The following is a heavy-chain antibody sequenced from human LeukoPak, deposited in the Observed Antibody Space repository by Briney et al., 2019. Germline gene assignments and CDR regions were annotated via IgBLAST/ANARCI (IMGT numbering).Heavy chain of an antibody. J-gene: IGHJ4*02. V-gene: IGHV4-39*01. CDR3: ARLFDY. CDR2: IYYSGST. Sequence: SETLSLTCTVSGGSIGFTTYYWGWIRQPPGKGLEWIGSIYYSGSTDYNPSLTSRVTISVAPSKNQFSLNLRSVTAADTAVYYCARLFDYWGQGTLVTVSS. CDR1: GGSIGFTTYY.